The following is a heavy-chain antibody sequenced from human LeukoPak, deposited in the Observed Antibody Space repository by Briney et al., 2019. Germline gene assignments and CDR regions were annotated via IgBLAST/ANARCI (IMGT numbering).Heavy chain of an antibody. V-gene: IGHV3-23*01. CDR3: AKECGRDYDDRAFDI. Sequence: PGGSLRLSCAASGFTFSSYAMSWVRQAPGKGLEWVSAISGTGGSTSYADSLKGRFTISRDNSKNTLYLQMSSLTAEDTAVYYCAKECGRDYDDRAFDIWGQGTMVTVCS. CDR2: ISGTGGST. D-gene: IGHD3-22*01. CDR1: GFTFSSYA. J-gene: IGHJ3*02.